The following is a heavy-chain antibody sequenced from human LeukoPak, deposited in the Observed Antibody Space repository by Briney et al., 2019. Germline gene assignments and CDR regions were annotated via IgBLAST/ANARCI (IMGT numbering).Heavy chain of an antibody. J-gene: IGHJ4*02. CDR3: ARRGSISGWSFDY. D-gene: IGHD6-19*01. CDR1: GGSMSTYS. CDR2: IYTSGNT. Sequence: SETLSLTCIVSGGSMSTYSWTWLRQPAEKALEWIGQIYTSGNTNYNPSLKSRVTMSVDTSKNQFPLKLTSVTAADTAVYYCARRGSISGWSFDYWGQGIQVTVFS. V-gene: IGHV4-4*07.